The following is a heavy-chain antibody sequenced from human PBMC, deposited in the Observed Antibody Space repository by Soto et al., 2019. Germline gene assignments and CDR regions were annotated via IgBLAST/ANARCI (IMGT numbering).Heavy chain of an antibody. Sequence: PSETLSLTCTVSGGSMSSISYYWGWIRQPPGKGLEWIGSIYYSGSTNYNPSLKSRVTISVDTSKNQFSLKLSSVTAADTAVYYWARLYSSSWYVDYWGQGTLVTSPQ. D-gene: IGHD6-13*01. CDR3: ARLYSSSWYVDY. J-gene: IGHJ4*02. CDR2: IYYSGST. CDR1: GGSMSSISYY. V-gene: IGHV4-39*01.